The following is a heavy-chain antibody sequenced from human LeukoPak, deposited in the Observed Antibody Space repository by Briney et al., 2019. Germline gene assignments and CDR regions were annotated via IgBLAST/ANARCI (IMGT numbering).Heavy chain of an antibody. CDR3: AKDDCSSTSCANFDY. CDR1: GFTFSSYA. Sequence: PGGSLRLSCAASGFTFSSYAMSWVRQAPGKGLEWVSAISGSGGSTYYADSVKGRFTISRDNSKNTLYLQMNSLRAEDTAVYYCAKDDCSSTSCANFDYWGQGTLVTVSS. J-gene: IGHJ4*02. D-gene: IGHD2-2*01. CDR2: ISGSGGST. V-gene: IGHV3-23*01.